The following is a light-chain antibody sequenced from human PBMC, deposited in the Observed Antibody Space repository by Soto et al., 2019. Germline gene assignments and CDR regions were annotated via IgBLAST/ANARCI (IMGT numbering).Light chain of an antibody. Sequence: QSVLTQSPSASASLGASVKLTCTLSSGHSSYAIAWYQQQPEKGPRYLMKLNSDGSHTNGDGIPDRFSGSSSGAERYLTISSLQSEDEADYYCQTWGTGYWVFGGGTKLTVL. CDR1: SGHSSYA. J-gene: IGLJ3*02. CDR2: LNSDGSH. CDR3: QTWGTGYWV. V-gene: IGLV4-69*01.